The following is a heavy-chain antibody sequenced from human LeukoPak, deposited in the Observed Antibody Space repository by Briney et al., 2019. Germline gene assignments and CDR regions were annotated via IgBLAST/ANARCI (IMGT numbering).Heavy chain of an antibody. V-gene: IGHV4-39*01. J-gene: IGHJ6*02. D-gene: IGHD2-21*02. CDR2: IYYSGST. CDR1: GGSISSSSYY. CDR3: ASPAPAYCGGDCYSYYYYGMDV. Sequence: SETLSLTCTVSGGSISSSSYYWGWIRQPPGKGLEWIGSIYYSGSTYYNPSLKSRVTISVDTSKTQFSLKLGSVTAADTAVYYCASPAPAYCGGDCYSYYYYGMDVWGQGTTVTVSS.